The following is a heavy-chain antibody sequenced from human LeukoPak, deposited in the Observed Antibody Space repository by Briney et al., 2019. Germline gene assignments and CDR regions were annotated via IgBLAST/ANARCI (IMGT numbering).Heavy chain of an antibody. D-gene: IGHD1-26*01. V-gene: IGHV3-21*01. J-gene: IGHJ5*02. Sequence: GGSLRLSCAASGFTFSNYWMSWVRQAPGKGLEWVSSISSSSSSINYADSLKGRFTISRDNAKNSLYLQMNSLRAEDTAVYYCASAPLGSTRPWGQGTLVTVSS. CDR2: ISSSSSSI. CDR1: GFTFSNYW. CDR3: ASAPLGSTRP.